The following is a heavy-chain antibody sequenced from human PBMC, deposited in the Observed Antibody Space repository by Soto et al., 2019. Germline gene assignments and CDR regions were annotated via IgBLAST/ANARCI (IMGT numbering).Heavy chain of an antibody. D-gene: IGHD3-22*01. CDR2: IKSKTDGGTT. J-gene: IGHJ3*02. Sequence: KPGGSLRLSCAASGFTFSNAWMSWVRQAPGKGLEWVGRIKSKTDGGTTDYAAPVKGRFTISRDDSKNTLYLQMNSLKTEDTAVYYCTTGFGYYDSSGYFFMLANAFDIWGQGTMVTVSS. CDR3: TTGFGYYDSSGYFFMLANAFDI. V-gene: IGHV3-15*01. CDR1: GFTFSNAW.